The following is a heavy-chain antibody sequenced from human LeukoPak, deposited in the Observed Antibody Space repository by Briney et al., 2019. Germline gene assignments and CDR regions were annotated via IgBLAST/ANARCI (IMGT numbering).Heavy chain of an antibody. J-gene: IGHJ3*02. D-gene: IGHD3-10*01. Sequence: PSETLSLTCTVSGGSITSYHWSWIRQPAGKGLEWIGRIYSSGGTNYNSSLKSRVTMSVDTSKNLFSLKVTSVTAADTAVYYCARQRPHVAGEAFDIWGQGTMVTVSS. CDR1: GGSITSYH. CDR2: IYSSGGT. CDR3: ARQRPHVAGEAFDI. V-gene: IGHV4-4*07.